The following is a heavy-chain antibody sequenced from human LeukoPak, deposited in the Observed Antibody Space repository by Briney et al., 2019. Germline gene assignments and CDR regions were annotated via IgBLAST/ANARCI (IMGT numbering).Heavy chain of an antibody. Sequence: SETLSLTCTVSGFSITSDYYWGWVRQPPGKGLEWIGTIYHSGSTYYNPSLLGRVTISVDTSKNQFSLKLSSVTAADTAVYYCARGKGWYDSSGYFELFDYWGQGTLVTVSS. V-gene: IGHV4-38-2*02. CDR1: GFSITSDYY. J-gene: IGHJ4*02. CDR3: ARGKGWYDSSGYFELFDY. CDR2: IYHSGST. D-gene: IGHD3-22*01.